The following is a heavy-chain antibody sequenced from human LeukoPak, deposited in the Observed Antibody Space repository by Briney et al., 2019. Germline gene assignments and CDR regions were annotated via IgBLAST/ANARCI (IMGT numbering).Heavy chain of an antibody. CDR2: ITYDGSQV. CDR1: GFNFNTLW. J-gene: IGHJ5*01. CDR3: ARDGDGDSWADS. V-gene: IGHV3-7*01. Sequence: LGGSLRLSRLVSGFNFNTLWMNWVRHVPGKGVEWLANITYDGSQVHYVDSVKGRYAVSRENGKNSLYLQMNNLRVEDTGVYNCARDGDGDSWADSWGQGTLVTVSS. D-gene: IGHD5-24*01.